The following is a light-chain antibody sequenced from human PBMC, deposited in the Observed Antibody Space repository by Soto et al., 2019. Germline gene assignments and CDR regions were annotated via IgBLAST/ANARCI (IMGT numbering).Light chain of an antibody. CDR2: GAF. Sequence: EIVMTQSPATLSVSPGERATLSCRASQNINSNLAWYQQKPGQGPRLLIYGAFTRATGVPDRFTGSGSGTEFTLTISSLQSEDFAVYYCQQYNKWLTWTFGQGPKVDIK. V-gene: IGKV3-15*01. CDR1: QNINSN. CDR3: QQYNKWLTWT. J-gene: IGKJ1*01.